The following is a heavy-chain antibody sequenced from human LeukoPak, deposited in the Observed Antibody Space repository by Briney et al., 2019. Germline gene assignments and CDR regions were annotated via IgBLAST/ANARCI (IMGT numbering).Heavy chain of an antibody. CDR2: IYSSETT. CDR3: ARRNDFDI. CDR1: GGSVSSGSYY. J-gene: IGHJ3*02. V-gene: IGHV4-61*01. Sequence: SETLSLTCTVSGGSVSSGSYYWSWIRQPPGKGLEWIGYIYSSETTNYKPSLKSRVTISADTSKNQFSLKLTSVTAADTAIYYCARRNDFDIWGQGTMVTVSS.